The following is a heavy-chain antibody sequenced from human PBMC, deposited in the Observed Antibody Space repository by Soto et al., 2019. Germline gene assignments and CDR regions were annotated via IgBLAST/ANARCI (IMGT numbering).Heavy chain of an antibody. D-gene: IGHD3-10*01. CDR3: ARIGSSRRGFDP. V-gene: IGHV1-46*03. CDR2: INTSGGST. CDR1: GYTFTSYY. J-gene: IGHJ5*02. Sequence: ASVKVSCKASGYTFTSYYMHWVRQAPGQGLEWMGIINTSGGSTSYAQKFQGRVTMTRDTSTSTVYMELSSLRSEDTAVYYCARIGSSRRGFDPWGQGTLVTVSS.